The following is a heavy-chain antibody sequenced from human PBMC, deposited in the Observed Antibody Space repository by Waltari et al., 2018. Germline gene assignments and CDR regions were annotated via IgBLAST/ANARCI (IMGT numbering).Heavy chain of an antibody. D-gene: IGHD2-21*01. V-gene: IGHV4-34*01. Sequence: QVQLQQWGAGLLKPSETLSLTCAVYGGSFSGYYWSWIRQPPGKGLEWIGEINHSGRTNYNPAPKSRVTISVDTSKNQFSLKLSSVTAADTAVYYCARVPCGGDCYAHFQHWGQGTLVTVSS. J-gene: IGHJ1*01. CDR1: GGSFSGYY. CDR2: INHSGRT. CDR3: ARVPCGGDCYAHFQH.